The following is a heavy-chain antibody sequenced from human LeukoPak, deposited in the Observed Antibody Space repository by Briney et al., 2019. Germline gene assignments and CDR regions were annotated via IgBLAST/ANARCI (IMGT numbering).Heavy chain of an antibody. J-gene: IGHJ6*02. V-gene: IGHV3-66*01. D-gene: IGHD2-15*01. CDR3: ARDWVSQVGYCSGGSCYQDYYYYGMDV. CDR1: GFTFSSNY. Sequence: GGSLRLSCAASGFTFSSNYMSWVRQAPGKGLEWVSDIYSGGSTYYSESVKGRFTISRDNSKNTLYLQMNSLRAEDTAVYYCARDWVSQVGYCSGGSCYQDYYYYGMDVWGQGTTVTVSS. CDR2: IYSGGST.